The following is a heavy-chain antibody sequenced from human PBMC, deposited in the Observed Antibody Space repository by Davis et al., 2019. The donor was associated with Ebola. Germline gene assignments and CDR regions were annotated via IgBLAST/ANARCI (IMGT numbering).Heavy chain of an antibody. CDR3: ATNDYSGSYRDY. J-gene: IGHJ4*02. Sequence: ASVKVSCKASGYTFTSYGITWVRQAPGQGLEWMGWINPHNGNTNYAQNVQGRVTMTTDTSTSTVYMELSSLRSEDTAVYYCATNDYSGSYRDYWGQGTLVTVSS. CDR1: GYTFTSYG. D-gene: IGHD1-26*01. CDR2: INPHNGNT. V-gene: IGHV1-18*04.